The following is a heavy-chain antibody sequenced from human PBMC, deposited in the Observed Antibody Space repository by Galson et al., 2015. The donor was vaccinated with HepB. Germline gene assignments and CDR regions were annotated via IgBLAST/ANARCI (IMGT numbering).Heavy chain of an antibody. V-gene: IGHV3-11*06. CDR3: AASGSQPGGMDV. J-gene: IGHJ6*02. CDR1: GFTFSDYY. Sequence: SLRLSCAASGFTFSDYYMSWIRQAPGKGLEWVSYISSSSSYTNYADSVKGRFTISRDNAKNSLYLQMNSLRAEDTAVYYCAASGSQPGGMDVWGQGTTVTVSS. D-gene: IGHD1-26*01. CDR2: ISSSSSYT.